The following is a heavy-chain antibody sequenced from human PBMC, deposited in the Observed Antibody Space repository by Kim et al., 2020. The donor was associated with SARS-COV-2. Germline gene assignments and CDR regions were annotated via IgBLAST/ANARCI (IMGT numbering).Heavy chain of an antibody. CDR3: ANAMSGTSNY. CDR1: GFTFSRDW. D-gene: IGHD3-10*01. V-gene: IGHV3-74*01. CDR2: INSDGTST. Sequence: GGSLILSCAASGFTFSRDWMHWVRQAPGKGLVWVSLINSDGTSTSYADSVKGRFTISRDNAKNTLYLQMNSLRAEDTAVYYCANAMSGTSNYWGQGTLVTVSS. J-gene: IGHJ4*02.